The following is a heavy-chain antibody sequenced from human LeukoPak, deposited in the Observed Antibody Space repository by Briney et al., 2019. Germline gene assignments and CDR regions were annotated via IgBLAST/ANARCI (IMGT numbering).Heavy chain of an antibody. CDR3: AHGNVRFLEWLPYFDY. V-gene: IGHV2-5*01. D-gene: IGHD3-3*01. Sequence: SGPTLVNPTQTLTLTCTFSGFSLSTSGVGVGWNRQPPGKALEWLALIYWNDDKRYSPSLKSRLTITKDTSKNQVVLTMTNMDPVDTATYYCAHGNVRFLEWLPYFDYWGQGTLVTVSS. J-gene: IGHJ4*02. CDR1: GFSLSTSGVG. CDR2: IYWNDDK.